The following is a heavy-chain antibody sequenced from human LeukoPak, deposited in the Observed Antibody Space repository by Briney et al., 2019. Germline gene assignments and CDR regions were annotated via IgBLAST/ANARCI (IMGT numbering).Heavy chain of an antibody. CDR3: TRGPWGLQS. CDR2: MHHIGNS. J-gene: IGHJ5*02. V-gene: IGHV4-59*02. CDR1: CASVTDYY. Sequence: SETLSLTCTVSCASVTDYYLSWIRQSPGKGVEWISYMHHIGNSDYKPSLRSRVTTSLDTPKNKSSLNLISVNAADTALYSCTRGPWGLQSWSQGTLVTVSS. D-gene: IGHD7-27*01.